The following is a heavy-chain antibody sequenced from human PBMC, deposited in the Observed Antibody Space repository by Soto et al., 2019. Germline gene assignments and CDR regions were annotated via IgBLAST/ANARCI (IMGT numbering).Heavy chain of an antibody. J-gene: IGHJ4*02. CDR2: ISGSGGST. Sequence: GESLKISCAASGFTFSSYAMSWVRQAPGKGLEWVSVISGSGGSTYYADSVKGRFTISRDNSKNTLYLQMNSLRAEDTAVYYCAKRNSLVVVDDYWGQGTLVTVSS. CDR1: GFTFSSYA. V-gene: IGHV3-23*01. D-gene: IGHD2-15*01. CDR3: AKRNSLVVVDDY.